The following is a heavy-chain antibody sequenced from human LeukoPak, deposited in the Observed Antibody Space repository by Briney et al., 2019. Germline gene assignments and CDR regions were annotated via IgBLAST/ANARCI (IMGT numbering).Heavy chain of an antibody. CDR1: GGSISSGGYS. CDR3: ARVLRFLEWLPYYYGMDV. J-gene: IGHJ6*02. V-gene: IGHV4-30-2*01. Sequence: ASQTLSLTCAVSGGSISSGGYSWSWIRQPPGKGLEWIGYIYHSGSTYYNPSLKSRVTISVDRSKNQFSLKLSPVTAADTAVYYCARVLRFLEWLPYYYGMDVWGQGTTVTVSS. CDR2: IYHSGST. D-gene: IGHD3-3*01.